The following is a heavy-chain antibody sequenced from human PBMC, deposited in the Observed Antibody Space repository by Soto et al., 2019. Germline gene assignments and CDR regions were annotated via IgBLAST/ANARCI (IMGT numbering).Heavy chain of an antibody. CDR1: SGSFSGYY. CDR2: ISQSGNT. V-gene: IGHV4-34*01. D-gene: IGHD2-15*01. J-gene: IGHJ4*02. Sequence: AETLSLTCSIYSGSFSGYYWSGIRQPPGKGLEWIGEISQSGNTSYNPSLESRVSVSVDRSKNQFSLKVSGVSAADTAVYYCDTSQEGYTWNYFDHWGQGGLVTVSS. CDR3: DTSQEGYTWNYFDH.